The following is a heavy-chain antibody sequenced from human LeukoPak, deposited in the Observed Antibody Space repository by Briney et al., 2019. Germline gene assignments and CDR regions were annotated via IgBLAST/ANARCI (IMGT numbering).Heavy chain of an antibody. D-gene: IGHD1-26*01. V-gene: IGHV3-53*01. Sequence: PGGSLRLSCATSGFSVSDNYMTWVRQAPGKGLEWVSVIYRGGSTYYADSVKGRFTISRDNSKNTLYLQMNSLRAEDTAVYYCAKGSGSSGYDAFDIWGQGTMVTVSS. CDR3: AKGSGSSGYDAFDI. CDR2: IYRGGST. J-gene: IGHJ3*02. CDR1: GFSVSDNY.